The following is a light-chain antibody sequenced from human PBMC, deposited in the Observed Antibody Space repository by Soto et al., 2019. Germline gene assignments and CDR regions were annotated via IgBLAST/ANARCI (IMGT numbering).Light chain of an antibody. V-gene: IGLV2-18*02. Sequence: QSALTQPPSVSGSPGQSVTISCTGTSSDVGIYNRVSWYQQPPGTAPKLMIYEVSDRPSGVPDRFSGSKSGNTASLTSSGLQAEDEADYYCTSYTSSSTGVFGGGTQLTVL. CDR3: TSYTSSSTGV. J-gene: IGLJ3*02. CDR2: EVS. CDR1: SSDVGIYNR.